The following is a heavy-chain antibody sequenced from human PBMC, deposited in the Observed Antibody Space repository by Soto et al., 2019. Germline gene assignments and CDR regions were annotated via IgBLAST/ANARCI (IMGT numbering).Heavy chain of an antibody. CDR3: ARGHRSSGKIFDS. D-gene: IGHD3-22*01. J-gene: IGHJ4*02. Sequence: EVQLVESGGGLVQPGGSVRLSCAASGFTFSNAWMSWVRQAPGKGLEWVGRIKSKSAGGTTEYDAPVKDRCTISRDDSKNTLYLQMNSLKIEYTAVYYCARGHRSSGKIFDSWGQGTLVTVSS. CDR1: GFTFSNAW. CDR2: IKSKSAGGTT. V-gene: IGHV3-15*01.